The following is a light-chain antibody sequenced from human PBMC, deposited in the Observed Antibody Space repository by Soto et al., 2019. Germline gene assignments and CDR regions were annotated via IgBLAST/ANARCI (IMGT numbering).Light chain of an antibody. J-gene: IGKJ1*01. CDR1: QSVTNY. CDR3: QQRLNWPPG. V-gene: IGKV3-11*01. Sequence: EIFLTQSPDTLSLSQGERATLSCRASQSVTNYIAWYQQRPGQAPRLLIYDASNRATGVPARFSGSGSGTDFTLTISDLEPADFGLDYCQQRLNWPPGFGQGTKVEIK. CDR2: DAS.